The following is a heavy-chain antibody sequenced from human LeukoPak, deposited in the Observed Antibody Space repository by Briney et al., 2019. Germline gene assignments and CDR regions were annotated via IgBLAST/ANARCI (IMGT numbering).Heavy chain of an antibody. V-gene: IGHV4-59*12. J-gene: IGHJ4*02. CDR2: IYHSGST. CDR3: ARGTGARVEIDY. D-gene: IGHD3/OR15-3a*01. CDR1: GGSISSYY. Sequence: PSETLSLTCTVSGGSISSYYWSWIRQPPGKGLEWIGYIYHSGSTYYNPSLKSRVTISVDRSKNQFSLKLSSVTAADTAVYYCARGTGARVEIDYWGQGTLVTVSS.